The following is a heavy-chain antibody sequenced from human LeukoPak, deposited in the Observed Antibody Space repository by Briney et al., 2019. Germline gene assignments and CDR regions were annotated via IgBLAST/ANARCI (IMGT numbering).Heavy chain of an antibody. Sequence: SETLSLTCAVSGGSISSGGYSWSWIRQPPGKGLEWIGYIYHSGSTYYNPSLRSRATISVDRSKNQFSLKLSSVTAADTAVYYCARAEPAASVWFDPWGQGTLVTVSS. D-gene: IGHD2-2*01. CDR3: ARAEPAASVWFDP. CDR1: GGSISSGGYS. CDR2: IYHSGST. J-gene: IGHJ5*02. V-gene: IGHV4-30-2*01.